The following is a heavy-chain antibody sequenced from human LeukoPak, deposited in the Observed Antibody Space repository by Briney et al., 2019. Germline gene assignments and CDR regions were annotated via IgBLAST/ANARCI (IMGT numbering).Heavy chain of an antibody. V-gene: IGHV1-18*01. CDR1: GSTFTTYG. Sequence: ASVKVSCKASGSTFTTYGISWVRRAPGQGLKWMGWISTYYGYTKYAQKAQGRVTMTTDTSTSTAYMELRSLRSDDTAVYYCARDVLPGYCTTSTCPTFDYWGQGTLVTVSS. D-gene: IGHD2-8*01. CDR2: ISTYYGYT. CDR3: ARDVLPGYCTTSTCPTFDY. J-gene: IGHJ4*02.